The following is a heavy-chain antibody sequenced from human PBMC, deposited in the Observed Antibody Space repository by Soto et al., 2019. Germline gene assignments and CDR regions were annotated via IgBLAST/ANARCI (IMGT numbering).Heavy chain of an antibody. CDR3: RMATIDDAFDI. CDR2: ISSSGSTI. V-gene: IGHV3-11*01. J-gene: IGHJ3*02. CDR1: GFTFSDYY. Sequence: PGGSLRLSCAASGFTFSDYYMSWIRQAPGKGLEWVSYISSSGSTIYYADSVKGRFTISRDNAKNSLYLQMNSLRAEDTAVYYCRMATIDDAFDIWGQGTMVTVSS. D-gene: IGHD5-12*01.